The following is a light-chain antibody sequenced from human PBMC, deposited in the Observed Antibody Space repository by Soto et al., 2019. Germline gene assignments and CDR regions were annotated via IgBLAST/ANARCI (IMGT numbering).Light chain of an antibody. CDR3: SSYTSSNTWV. CDR2: EVS. V-gene: IGLV2-14*01. CDR1: SSDVGGYNY. J-gene: IGLJ3*02. Sequence: QSALTQPASVSGSLGQSITISCTGTSSDVGGYNYVSWHQQHPGKAPKFMIYEVSNRPSGVSNRFSGSKSGNTASLTISGLQAEDEADYYCSSYTSSNTWVFGGGTKLTVL.